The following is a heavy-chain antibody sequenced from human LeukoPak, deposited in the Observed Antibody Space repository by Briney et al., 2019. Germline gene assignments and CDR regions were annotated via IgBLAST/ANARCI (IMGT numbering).Heavy chain of an antibody. J-gene: IGHJ4*02. CDR2: IYYSGST. D-gene: IGHD4-17*01. V-gene: IGHV4-39*07. CDR3: ARVREYGDYLEY. CDR1: GGSISSSSYY. Sequence: SDTLSLTCTVSGGSISSSSYYWGWIRQPPGKGLEWIGSIYYSGSTYYNPSLKSRVTISVDTSKNQFSLKLSSVTAADTAVYYCARVREYGDYLEYWGQGTLVTVSS.